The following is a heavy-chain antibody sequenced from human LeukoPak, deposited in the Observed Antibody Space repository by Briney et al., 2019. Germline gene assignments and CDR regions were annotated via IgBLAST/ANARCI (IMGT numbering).Heavy chain of an antibody. CDR3: ARGGRRSWYEGRDY. V-gene: IGHV1-18*03. Sequence: ASVRVSCKASGYAFTGYYMHWVRQAPGQGLEWMGWISAYNDNTNYTQNLQGRVTMTTDTSTSTAYMELRSLRSDDMAVYYCARGGRRSWYEGRDYWGPGTLVTVSS. J-gene: IGHJ4*02. CDR1: GYAFTGYY. D-gene: IGHD6-13*01. CDR2: ISAYNDNT.